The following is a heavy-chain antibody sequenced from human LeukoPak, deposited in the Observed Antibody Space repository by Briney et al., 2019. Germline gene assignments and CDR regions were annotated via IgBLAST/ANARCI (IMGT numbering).Heavy chain of an antibody. CDR2: MNPKSGNT. CDR3: ARDQDIVVVVAALRQRQMGGFDP. Sequence: ASVKVSCKASGYTFTNYDINWVRQATGQGPEWMGWMNPKSGNTGYAQKFQGRVTMTRNTSISTAYMELSSLRSDDTAVYYCARDQDIVVVVAALRQRQMGGFDPWGQGTLVTVSS. J-gene: IGHJ5*02. D-gene: IGHD2-15*01. V-gene: IGHV1-8*01. CDR1: GYTFTNYD.